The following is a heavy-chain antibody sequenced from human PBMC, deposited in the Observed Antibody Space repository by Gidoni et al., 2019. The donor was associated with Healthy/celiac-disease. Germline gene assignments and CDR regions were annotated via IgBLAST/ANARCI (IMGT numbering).Heavy chain of an antibody. CDR2: ISYDGSNK. CDR3: ARDGGSGWYGDY. D-gene: IGHD6-19*01. J-gene: IGHJ4*02. Sequence: QVQLVESGVGVVQAGRSLRHSFASSGFAFRSYAMHWFRQAPGKGMEWVAVISYDGSNKYYADSVKGRFTISRDNSKNTLYLQMNSLRAEDTAVYYCARDGGSGWYGDYWGQGTLVTVSS. V-gene: IGHV3-30-3*01. CDR1: GFAFRSYA.